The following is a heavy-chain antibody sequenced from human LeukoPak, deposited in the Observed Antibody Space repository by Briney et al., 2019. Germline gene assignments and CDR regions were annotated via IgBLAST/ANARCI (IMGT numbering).Heavy chain of an antibody. CDR1: GFTFSSYA. D-gene: IGHD3-3*01. J-gene: IGHJ4*02. Sequence: GGSLRLSCAASGFTFSSYAMSWVRQAPGKGPEWVSAISGSGGSRYYADSVKGRFTISRDNSKNTLYLQMNSLRAEDTAVYYSTSHGRGFLEWLFLEYYFDYWGQGTLVTVSS. V-gene: IGHV3-23*01. CDR3: TSHGRGFLEWLFLEYYFDY. CDR2: ISGSGGSR.